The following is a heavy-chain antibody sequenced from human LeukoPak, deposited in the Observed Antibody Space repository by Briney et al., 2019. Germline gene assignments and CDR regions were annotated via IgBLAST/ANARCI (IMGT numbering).Heavy chain of an antibody. CDR3: AASYYYDSSGYHY. D-gene: IGHD3-22*01. Sequence: SETLSLTCTVSGGSISSYYWSWIRQPPGKGLEWIGYIYYGGSTNYNPSLKSRVTISVDTSKNQFSLKLGSVTAADTAVYYCAASYYYDSSGYHYWGQGTLVTVSS. J-gene: IGHJ4*02. CDR1: GGSISSYY. CDR2: IYYGGST. V-gene: IGHV4-59*08.